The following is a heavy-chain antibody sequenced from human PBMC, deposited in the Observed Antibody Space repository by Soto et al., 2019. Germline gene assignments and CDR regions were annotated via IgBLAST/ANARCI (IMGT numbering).Heavy chain of an antibody. CDR1: GGTFSSYA. J-gene: IGHJ5*02. CDR3: VRVRSSSSWFDP. CDR2: IIPILGIA. D-gene: IGHD6-6*01. Sequence: ASVKVSCKASGGTFSSYAISWVRQAPGQGLEWMGGIIPILGIANYAQKFQGRVTITADKSTSTAYMELSSLRSEDTAVYYCVRVRSSSSWFDPWGQGTLVTVSS. V-gene: IGHV1-69*10.